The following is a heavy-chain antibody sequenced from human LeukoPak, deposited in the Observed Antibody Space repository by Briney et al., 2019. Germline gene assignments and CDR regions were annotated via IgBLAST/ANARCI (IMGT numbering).Heavy chain of an antibody. J-gene: IGHJ4*02. V-gene: IGHV4-39*07. CDR3: ARDDSSGYYGGY. Sequence: SETLSLTCTVSGGSISSSNYYWGWIRQPPGKGLEWIGSIYYSGSTYYSPSLKSRVTISVDTSKNQFSLKLSSVTAADTAVYYCARDDSSGYYGGYWGQGTLVTVSS. D-gene: IGHD3-22*01. CDR1: GGSISSSNYY. CDR2: IYYSGST.